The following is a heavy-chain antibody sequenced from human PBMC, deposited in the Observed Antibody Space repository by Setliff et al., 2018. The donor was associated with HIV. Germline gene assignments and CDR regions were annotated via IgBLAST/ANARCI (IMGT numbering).Heavy chain of an antibody. J-gene: IGHJ3*01. D-gene: IGHD5-12*01. V-gene: IGHV3-23*03. CDR2: IYSGST. Sequence: GGSLRLSCAASGFTFSNYAMNWVRQAPGKGPEWVSVIYSGSTYYADSVKGRFTISRDNSKNTLYLQLNSLRAEDTAVYYCAKGIEMATIMSAFDVWGQGTMVTVSS. CDR1: GFTFSNYA. CDR3: AKGIEMATIMSAFDV.